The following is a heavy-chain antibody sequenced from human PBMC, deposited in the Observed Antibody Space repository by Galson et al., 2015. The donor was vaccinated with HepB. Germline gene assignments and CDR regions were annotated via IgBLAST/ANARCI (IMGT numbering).Heavy chain of an antibody. D-gene: IGHD3-9*01. CDR3: ARLLSQADAFDI. J-gene: IGHJ3*02. Sequence: SVKVSCKASGYTFTRYAMHWVRQAPGQRLEWMGWINAGNGNTKYSQKFQGRVTITRDTSASTDYMELSSLRSEDTAVYYCARLLSQADAFDIWGQGTMVTVSS. CDR1: GYTFTRYA. V-gene: IGHV1-3*01. CDR2: INAGNGNT.